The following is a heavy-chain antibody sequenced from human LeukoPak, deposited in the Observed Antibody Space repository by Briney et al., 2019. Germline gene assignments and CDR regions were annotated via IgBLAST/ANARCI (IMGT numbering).Heavy chain of an antibody. V-gene: IGHV4-59*01. CDR1: GFSSSNNY. CDR2: IHYRGYT. J-gene: IGHJ4*02. CDR3: ARDVEGATIGHYFDF. D-gene: IGHD5-12*01. Sequence: SETLSLTCSVSGFSSSNNYWSWIRQSPGKGLEWIGHIHYRGYTYYNPYLESRVTISVDTSQNRFSLKLISVTAADTAIYYCARDVEGATIGHYFDFWGQGILVTVSS.